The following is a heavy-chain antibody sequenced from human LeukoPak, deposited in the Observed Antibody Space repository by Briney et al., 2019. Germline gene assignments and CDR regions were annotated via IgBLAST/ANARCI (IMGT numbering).Heavy chain of an antibody. D-gene: IGHD1-26*01. J-gene: IGHJ4*02. CDR1: GGSISSSSYY. CDR2: IYYSGST. V-gene: IGHV4-39*01. Sequence: PSETLSLTCTVSGGSISSSSYYWGWIRQPPGKGLEWIGSIYYSGSTYYNPSLKSRVTISVDTSKNQFSLKLSSVTAADTAVYYCAGRSIVGASSPDYWGQGTLVTVSS. CDR3: AGRSIVGASSPDY.